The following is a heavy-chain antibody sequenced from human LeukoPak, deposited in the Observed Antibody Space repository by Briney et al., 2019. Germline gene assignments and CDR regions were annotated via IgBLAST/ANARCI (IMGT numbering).Heavy chain of an antibody. CDR3: ARGPLYYYDSSGYGSWYYYYGMDV. V-gene: IGHV4-30-4*01. J-gene: IGHJ6*02. Sequence: PSETLSLTCTVSGGSISSGDYYWSWIRQPPGKGLEWIGYIYYSGSTYYNPSLKSRVTISVDTSKNQFSLKLSSVTAADTAVYYCARGPLYYYDSSGYGSWYYYYGMDVWGQGTTVTVSS. CDR1: GGSISSGDYY. CDR2: IYYSGST. D-gene: IGHD3-22*01.